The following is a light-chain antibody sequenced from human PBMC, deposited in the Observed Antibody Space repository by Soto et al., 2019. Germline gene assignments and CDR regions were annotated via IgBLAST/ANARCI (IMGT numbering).Light chain of an antibody. Sequence: IVLTQSPGTLSLSPGERATLSCRASQTVSNNFLAWYQEKPGRGPRLLIYGASTRATGIPDRFSGSGSGKDFTLTSSRLDPEDFAVYYCRQYGRSLEFAVGGGTKVEIK. CDR1: QTVSNNF. V-gene: IGKV3-20*01. J-gene: IGKJ4*01. CDR3: RQYGRSLEFA. CDR2: GAS.